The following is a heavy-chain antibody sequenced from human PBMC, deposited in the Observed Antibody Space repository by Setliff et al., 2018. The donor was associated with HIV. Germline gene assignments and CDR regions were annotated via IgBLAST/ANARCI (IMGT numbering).Heavy chain of an antibody. Sequence: PSETLSLTCAVYGGSLSGFYWNWIRQSPGKGLEWIGEINHRGGVNYNPSFNSGLTMSVDTSKNQFSLKLTSVTAADTAVYYCASFFLECSDNLCHRSFQFWDQGALVTVSS. D-gene: IGHD3-3*01. CDR3: ASFFLECSDNLCHRSFQF. CDR2: INHRGGV. J-gene: IGHJ1*01. CDR1: GGSLSGFY. V-gene: IGHV4-34*01.